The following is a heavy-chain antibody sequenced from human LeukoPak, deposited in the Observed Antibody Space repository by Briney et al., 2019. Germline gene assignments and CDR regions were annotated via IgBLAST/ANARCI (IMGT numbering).Heavy chain of an antibody. J-gene: IGHJ5*02. CDR2: IYYSGST. CDR1: GGSISSGGYY. V-gene: IGHV4-31*03. Sequence: PSETLSLTCTVSGGSISSGGYYWSWIRQHPGKGLEWIGYIYYSGSTYYSPSLKSRVTISVDTSKNQFSLKLSSVTAADTAVYYCARVPTNYYDSSGAEWFDPWGQGTLVTVSS. D-gene: IGHD3-22*01. CDR3: ARVPTNYYDSSGAEWFDP.